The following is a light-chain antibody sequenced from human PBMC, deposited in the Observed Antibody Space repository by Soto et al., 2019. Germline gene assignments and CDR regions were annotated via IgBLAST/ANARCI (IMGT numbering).Light chain of an antibody. Sequence: DIQMTQSPSALSASVGDRVTITCRASQSISSWLAWYQQKPGKAPRLLIYDGSHLERGVPSRFNGSGSGTEFTLTISDLQPDDLATYYCQQYNNFWTFGPGTKVEI. V-gene: IGKV1-5*01. CDR3: QQYNNFWT. CDR2: DGS. J-gene: IGKJ1*01. CDR1: QSISSW.